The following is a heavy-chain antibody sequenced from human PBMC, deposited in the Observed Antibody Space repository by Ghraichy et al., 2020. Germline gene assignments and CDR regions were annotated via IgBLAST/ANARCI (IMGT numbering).Heavy chain of an antibody. CDR3: ARGQLFDY. D-gene: IGHD5-18*01. V-gene: IGHV4-34*01. Sequence: SETLSLTCAVYGGSFSGYYWSWIRQPPGKGLEWIGEINHSGSTNYNPSLKSRVTISVDTSKNQFSLKLSSVTAADPAVYYCARGQLFDYWGQGTLVTVSS. J-gene: IGHJ4*02. CDR1: GGSFSGYY. CDR2: INHSGST.